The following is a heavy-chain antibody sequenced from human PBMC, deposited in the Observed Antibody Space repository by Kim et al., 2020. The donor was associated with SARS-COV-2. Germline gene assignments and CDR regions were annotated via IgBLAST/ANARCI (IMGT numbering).Heavy chain of an antibody. J-gene: IGHJ6*02. V-gene: IGHV3-48*02. Sequence: VKGRFTISRDNAKNSLYLQMNSLRDEDTAVYYCARPGSSGYYYYYYGMDVWGQGTTVTVSS. D-gene: IGHD3-22*01. CDR3: ARPGSSGYYYYYYGMDV.